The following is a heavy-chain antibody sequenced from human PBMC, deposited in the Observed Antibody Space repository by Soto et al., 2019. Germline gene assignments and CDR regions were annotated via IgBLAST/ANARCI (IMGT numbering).Heavy chain of an antibody. CDR2: IYHSGST. V-gene: IGHV4-30-2*01. J-gene: IGHJ4*02. D-gene: IGHD3-22*01. CDR3: ARGAPVVNDY. CDR1: GGSISSGGYS. Sequence: QLQLQESGSGLVKPSQTLSLTCAVSGGSISSGGYSWSWIRQPPGKGLEWIGYIYHSGSTYYNPSLKSRDTISVDRSKKQCSLKLSSVTAADTAEYYCARGAPVVNDYWGQGTLVTVSS.